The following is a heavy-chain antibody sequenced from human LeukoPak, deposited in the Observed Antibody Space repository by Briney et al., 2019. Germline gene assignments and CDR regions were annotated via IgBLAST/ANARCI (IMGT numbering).Heavy chain of an antibody. D-gene: IGHD1-1*01. CDR2: ISSSSSYI. J-gene: IGHJ4*02. V-gene: IGHV3-21*01. Sequence: GGSLRLSCAASGFTFSSYSMNWVRQAPGKGLEWVSSISSSSSYIYYADSVKGRFTISRDNAKNSLYLQMNSLRAEDTAVYYCAREDNWNDATLDYWGQGTLVTVSS. CDR3: AREDNWNDATLDY. CDR1: GFTFSSYS.